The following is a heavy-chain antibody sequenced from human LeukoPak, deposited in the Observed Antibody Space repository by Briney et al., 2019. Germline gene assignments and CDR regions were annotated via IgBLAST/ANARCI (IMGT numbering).Heavy chain of an antibody. CDR2: INHSGST. CDR1: GGSFSGYY. J-gene: IGHJ4*02. CDR3: ASPRRWARSGYYYDGSGFDY. V-gene: IGHV4-34*01. Sequence: KPSETLSLTCAVYGGSFSGYYWSWIRQPPGKGLEWIGEINHSGSTNYNPSLKSRVTISVDTSKNQFSLKLSSVTAADTAVYYCASPRRWARSGYYYDGSGFDYWGQGNLVTVSS. D-gene: IGHD3-22*01.